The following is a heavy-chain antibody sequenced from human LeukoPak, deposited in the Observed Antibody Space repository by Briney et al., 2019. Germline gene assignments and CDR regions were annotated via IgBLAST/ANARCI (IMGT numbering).Heavy chain of an antibody. CDR3: ARDVKFAKSRGDAFDI. CDR1: GFTFSSYA. Sequence: PGGSLRLSCAASGFTFSSYAMHWVRQAPGKGLEWVAVISYDGSNKYYADSVKGRFTISRDNAKNSLYLQMNSLRAEDTALYHCARDVKFAKSRGDAFDIWGQGTMVTVSS. J-gene: IGHJ3*02. CDR2: ISYDGSNK. D-gene: IGHD1-26*01. V-gene: IGHV3-30-3*01.